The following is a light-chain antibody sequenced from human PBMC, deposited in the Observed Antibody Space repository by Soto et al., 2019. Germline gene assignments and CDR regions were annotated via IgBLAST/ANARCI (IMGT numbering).Light chain of an antibody. V-gene: IGLV2-8*01. CDR1: SSDVGGYNY. CDR3: SSYAGSYYWV. J-gene: IGLJ3*02. CDR2: EVY. Sequence: QSALTQPPSASGSPGQSVTISCTGTSSDVGGYNYVSWYQQHPGKAPKLMIYEVYKRPSGVPDRFSGSKSGNTASLTVSGLQAEDEADYYCSSYAGSYYWVFGGGTKLTVL.